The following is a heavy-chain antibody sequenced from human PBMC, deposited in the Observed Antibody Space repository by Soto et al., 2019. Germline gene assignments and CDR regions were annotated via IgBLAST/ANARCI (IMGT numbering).Heavy chain of an antibody. CDR2: IYHSGST. CDR1: GGSISSGGYS. Sequence: SETLSVTCAVSGGSISSGGYSWSWIRQPPGKGLEWIGYIYHSGSTYYNPSLKSRVTISLDTSKNQFSLKLSSMTAADTAVYYCARGYGRNFDYWGQGTLVTVSS. V-gene: IGHV4-30-2*01. D-gene: IGHD5-18*01. J-gene: IGHJ4*02. CDR3: ARGYGRNFDY.